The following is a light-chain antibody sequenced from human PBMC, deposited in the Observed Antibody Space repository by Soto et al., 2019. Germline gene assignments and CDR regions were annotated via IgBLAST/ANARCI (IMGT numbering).Light chain of an antibody. CDR2: GAS. CDR1: QSVSSN. V-gene: IGKV3-15*01. CDR3: QQYNNWPPWT. J-gene: IGKJ1*01. Sequence: EIVMTQSPATLSVSLGERATLSCRASQSVSSNLAWYQQKPGQAPRLLIYGASTRVTGIPARFSGSGSGTEFTLTISSLQSEDFAVYYCQQYNNWPPWTFGQGTKVEIK.